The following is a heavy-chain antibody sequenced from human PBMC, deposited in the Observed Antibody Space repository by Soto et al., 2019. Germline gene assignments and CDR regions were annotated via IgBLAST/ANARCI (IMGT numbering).Heavy chain of an antibody. J-gene: IGHJ6*02. V-gene: IGHV5-10-1*01. CDR2: IDPSDSYT. CDR1: GYSFTSHW. Sequence: HGESLKISCQGSGYSFTSHWITWVRQTPGKGLEWMGRIDPSDSYTNYSPSFQGRVTISADRSISTAFLQWSSLEASDTAIYYCARRLSGPKEEYNAYYFYGLDVWGQGTTVTV. CDR3: ARRLSGPKEEYNAYYFYGLDV. D-gene: IGHD1-1*01.